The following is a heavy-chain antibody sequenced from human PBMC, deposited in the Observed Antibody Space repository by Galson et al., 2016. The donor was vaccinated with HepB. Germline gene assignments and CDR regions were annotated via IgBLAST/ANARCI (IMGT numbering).Heavy chain of an antibody. Sequence: SLRLSCAASGFSLGNSWLNWARQAPGKGLEWLANIKKDGSEINYVDSVKGRFTISRDNAKNSLFLQMNTLRGEDTAVDYCTRKFDLWGRGTRVTVSS. CDR1: GFSLGNSW. V-gene: IGHV3-7*04. CDR3: TRKFDL. CDR2: IKKDGSEI. J-gene: IGHJ2*01.